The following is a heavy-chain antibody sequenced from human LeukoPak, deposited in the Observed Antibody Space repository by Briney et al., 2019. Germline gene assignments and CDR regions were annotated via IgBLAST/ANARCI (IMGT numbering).Heavy chain of an antibody. CDR2: ISDDGSNK. J-gene: IGHJ4*02. V-gene: IGHV3-30*04. D-gene: IGHD4-17*01. Sequence: PGRSLRLSCAASGFTFSSCAMHWVRQAPGKGLEWVAFISDDGSNKYYADSVKGRFTISRDNSKNTLYVQVNSLRAEDTAVYYCARDYGDYSYSYYFDYWGQGTLVTVSS. CDR1: GFTFSSCA. CDR3: ARDYGDYSYSYYFDY.